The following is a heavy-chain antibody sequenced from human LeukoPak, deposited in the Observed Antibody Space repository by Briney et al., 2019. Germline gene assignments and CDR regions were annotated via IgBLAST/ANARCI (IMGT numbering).Heavy chain of an antibody. CDR2: IYYSGST. D-gene: IGHD3-3*01. CDR1: GGSISSGGYY. J-gene: IGHJ4*02. Sequence: SVTLSLTCTVSGGSISSGGYYWSWIRQHPGKGLEWIGYIYYSGSTYYNPSLKSRVTISVDTSKNQFSLKLSSVTAADTAVYYCARDQGGYDFWSGYSSPGYFDYWGQGTLVTVSS. V-gene: IGHV4-31*03. CDR3: ARDQGGYDFWSGYSSPGYFDY.